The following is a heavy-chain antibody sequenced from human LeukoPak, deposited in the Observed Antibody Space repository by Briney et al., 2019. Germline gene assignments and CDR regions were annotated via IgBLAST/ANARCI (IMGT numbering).Heavy chain of an antibody. CDR3: AKDNSYGYDY. V-gene: IGHV3-33*06. J-gene: IGHJ4*02. CDR2: IWYDGSNK. Sequence: PGRSLRLSCAASGFSFSSYGMHWVRQAPGKGLEWVAVIWYDGSNKYYADSVKGRFTISRDNSKNTLYMQMNSLRAEDTAVYYCAKDNSYGYDYLGQGTLVTGSS. CDR1: GFSFSSYG. D-gene: IGHD5-18*01.